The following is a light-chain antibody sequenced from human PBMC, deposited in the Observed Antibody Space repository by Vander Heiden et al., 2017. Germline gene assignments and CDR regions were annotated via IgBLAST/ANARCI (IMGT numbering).Light chain of an antibody. CDR2: GAS. J-gene: IGKJ3*01. V-gene: IGKV3-15*01. Sequence: EVLVTQSPATLSVSPGERATLSCRASQSGSNNLAWYQQKPGQPPRLLFFGASTRATGIPARFSGSGFGTEFTLTISSLQSEDFAVYYCQQYHNWPPAFGPGTKVDI. CDR1: QSGSNN. CDR3: QQYHNWPPA.